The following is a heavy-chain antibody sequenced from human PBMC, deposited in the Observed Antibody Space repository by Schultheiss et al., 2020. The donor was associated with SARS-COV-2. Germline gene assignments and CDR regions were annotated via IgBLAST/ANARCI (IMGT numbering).Heavy chain of an antibody. V-gene: IGHV4-59*12. CDR3: AREGQAIPVDY. Sequence: SQTLSLTCAVSGGSISSYYWSWIRQPPGKGLEWIGYIYYSGSTNYNPSLKSRVTISVDTSKNQFSLKLSSVTAADTAVYYCAREGQAIPVDYWGQGTLVTVSS. CDR1: GGSISSYY. CDR2: IYYSGST. J-gene: IGHJ4*02. D-gene: IGHD2-2*02.